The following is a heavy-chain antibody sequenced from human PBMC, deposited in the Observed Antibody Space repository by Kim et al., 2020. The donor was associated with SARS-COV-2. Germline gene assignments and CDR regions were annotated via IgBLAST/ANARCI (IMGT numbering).Heavy chain of an antibody. CDR1: GYTFTSYY. D-gene: IGHD2-15*01. Sequence: ASVKVSCKASGYTFTSYYMHWVRQAPGQGLEWMGIINHSGGSTSYAQKFQGRVTMTRDTSTSTVYMELSSLRSEDTAVYYCARDLVGCSGGSCYFRMDVWGQGTTVTVSS. J-gene: IGHJ6*02. CDR3: ARDLVGCSGGSCYFRMDV. V-gene: IGHV1-46*01. CDR2: INHSGGST.